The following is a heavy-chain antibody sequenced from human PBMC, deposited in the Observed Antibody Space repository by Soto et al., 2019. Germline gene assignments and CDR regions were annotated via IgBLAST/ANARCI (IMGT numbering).Heavy chain of an antibody. CDR3: FGGNGGPQ. V-gene: IGHV3-7*03. CDR1: DFTFRNYW. J-gene: IGHJ4*02. Sequence: GGSLRLSCATSDFTFRNYWMNWVRQAPGKGLEWVANIKPDGSAANYVDSVKGRFTISRDNVRNSVSLQMNSLRVEDTAVYFCFGGNGGPQWGQGTLVTVSS. D-gene: IGHD3-16*01. CDR2: IKPDGSAA.